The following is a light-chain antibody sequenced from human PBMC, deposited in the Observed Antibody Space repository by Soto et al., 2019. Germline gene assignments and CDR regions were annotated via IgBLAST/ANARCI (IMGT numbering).Light chain of an antibody. Sequence: AIQLTQSPSSLSASVGDRVTITCRASQDIRGALAWYQQQPGKPPKLLIFDVSSLQSGVPSRFSGSGSGTDFTLTISSLQPGDFATYYCQRFITYPITFVQGTLLEIK. J-gene: IGKJ5*01. CDR1: QDIRGA. V-gene: IGKV1-13*02. CDR3: QRFITYPIT. CDR2: DVS.